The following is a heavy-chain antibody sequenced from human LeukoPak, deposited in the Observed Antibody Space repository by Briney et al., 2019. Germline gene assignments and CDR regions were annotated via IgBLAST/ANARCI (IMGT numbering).Heavy chain of an antibody. Sequence: PSETLSLTCTVSGGSISSGDYYWSWIRQPPGKGLEWIGYIYYSGSTYYNPSLKSRVTISVDTSKNQFSLKLSSVTAADAAVYYCARVTRHDAFDIWGQGTMVTVSS. CDR2: IYYSGST. V-gene: IGHV4-30-4*01. CDR1: GGSISSGDYY. CDR3: ARVTRHDAFDI. J-gene: IGHJ3*02.